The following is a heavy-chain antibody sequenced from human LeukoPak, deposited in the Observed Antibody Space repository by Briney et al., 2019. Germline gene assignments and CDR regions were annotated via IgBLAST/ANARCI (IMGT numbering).Heavy chain of an antibody. CDR3: ARAGNYGDQYYYYYMDV. D-gene: IGHD4-17*01. J-gene: IGHJ6*03. Sequence: GASVKVSCKASGYTFTSYYMHWVRQAPGQGLEWMGIINPSGGSTSYAQKFQGRVTMTRDTSTSTVYMELSSLRSEDTAVYYCARAGNYGDQYYYYYMDVWGKGTTVTISS. V-gene: IGHV1-46*01. CDR1: GYTFTSYY. CDR2: INPSGGST.